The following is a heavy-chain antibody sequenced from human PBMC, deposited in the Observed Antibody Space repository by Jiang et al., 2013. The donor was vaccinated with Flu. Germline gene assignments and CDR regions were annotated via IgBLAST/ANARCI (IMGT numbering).Heavy chain of an antibody. V-gene: IGHV1-3*01. CDR3: ARARYFDWSPLNWFDP. CDR1: GYTFTSYA. D-gene: IGHD3-9*01. Sequence: GAEVKKPGASVKVSCKASGYTFTSYAMHWVRQAPGQRLEWMGWINAGNGNTKYSQKFQGRVTITRDTSASTAYMELSSLRSEDTAVYYCARARYFDWSPLNWFDPWGQGTLVTVSS. J-gene: IGHJ5*02. CDR2: INAGNGNT.